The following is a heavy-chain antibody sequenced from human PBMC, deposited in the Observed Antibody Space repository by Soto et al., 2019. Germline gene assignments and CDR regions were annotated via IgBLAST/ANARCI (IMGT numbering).Heavy chain of an antibody. CDR2: MNPNSGNT. CDR3: ARGQENSGSYPFDY. V-gene: IGHV1-8*01. CDR1: GYTFTSYD. Sequence: ASVKVSCKASGYTFTSYDINWVRQATGQGLEWMGWMNPNSGNTGYAQKFQGRVTMTRNTNISTAYMELSSLRSEDTAVYYCARGQENSGSYPFDYWGQGTLVTVSS. D-gene: IGHD1-26*01. J-gene: IGHJ4*02.